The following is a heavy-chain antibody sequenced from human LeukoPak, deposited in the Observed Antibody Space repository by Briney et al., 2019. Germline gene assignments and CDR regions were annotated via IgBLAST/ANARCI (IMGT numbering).Heavy chain of an antibody. CDR2: IKQDESEK. CDR3: AKDLRSIYYYMDV. J-gene: IGHJ6*03. V-gene: IGHV3-7*04. Sequence: GSLRLSCAVSGFTFSSYWMSWVRQAPGKGLEWVAIIKQDESEKYYVDSVKGRFTISRDNSNNTLHLQMNSLRIEDTAVYYCAKDLRSIYYYMDVWGQGTTVTISS. CDR1: GFTFSSYW.